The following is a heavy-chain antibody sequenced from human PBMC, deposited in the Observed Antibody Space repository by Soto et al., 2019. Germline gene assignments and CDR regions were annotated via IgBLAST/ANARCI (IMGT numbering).Heavy chain of an antibody. D-gene: IGHD4-17*01. CDR1: GGSITTIDYY. J-gene: IGHJ4*02. CDR2: IHHAGPT. Sequence: SETLSLTCTVSGGSITTIDYYWTWIRQLPGEGLEWIAYIHHAGPTYYNPSLKSRFTISVDTSKNQVSLKLSSVTAADTAVYYCALLSDYAGILRNWGQGTPVTVSS. CDR3: ALLSDYAGILRN. V-gene: IGHV4-30-4*08.